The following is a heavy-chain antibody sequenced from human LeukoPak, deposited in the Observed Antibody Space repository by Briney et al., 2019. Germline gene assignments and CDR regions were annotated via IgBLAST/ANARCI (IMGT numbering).Heavy chain of an antibody. Sequence: SLRLSCAASGFIFSSYGMHWVRQAPGQGLKWVATISYDGSNKYYGDSVNGRFTISRDNSKNTVYLQMSRLRAEDTAVYYCAKVIKYSYGSIFYYYGMDVWGQGTTVTVSS. CDR2: ISYDGSNK. V-gene: IGHV3-30*18. D-gene: IGHD5-18*01. J-gene: IGHJ6*02. CDR3: AKVIKYSYGSIFYYYGMDV. CDR1: GFIFSSYG.